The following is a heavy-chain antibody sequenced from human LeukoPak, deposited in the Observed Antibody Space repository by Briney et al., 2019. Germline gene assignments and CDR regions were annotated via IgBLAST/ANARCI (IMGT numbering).Heavy chain of an antibody. V-gene: IGHV4-39*07. J-gene: IGHJ4*02. CDR1: GGSISSSSYY. D-gene: IGHD3-9*01. Sequence: SETLSLTCTVSGGSISSSSYYWGWIRQPPGKGLEWIGEINHSGSTNYNPSLKSRVTMSVDTSKNQFSLKLSSVTAADTAVYYCARDDILTPFGYWGQGTLVTVSS. CDR3: ARDDILTPFGY. CDR2: INHSGST.